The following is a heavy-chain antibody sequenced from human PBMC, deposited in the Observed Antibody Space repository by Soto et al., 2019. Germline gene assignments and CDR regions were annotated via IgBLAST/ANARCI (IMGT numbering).Heavy chain of an antibody. D-gene: IGHD2-8*01. J-gene: IGHJ6*02. CDR1: EFTFSSYA. CDR3: ARALRANIVLMVYAAYYYYGMDV. CDR2: VSYDVSNK. Sequence: GVCLKLSCAASEFTFSSYAMHWVRQAPGEGVGWVAVVSYDVSNKYYADSVKGRFTISRDNSKNTLYLQMNSLRAEDTAVYYCARALRANIVLMVYAAYYYYGMDVWGQGTTVTVSS. V-gene: IGHV3-30-3*01.